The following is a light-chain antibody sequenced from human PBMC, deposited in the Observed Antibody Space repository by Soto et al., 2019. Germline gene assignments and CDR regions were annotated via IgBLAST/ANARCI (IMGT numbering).Light chain of an antibody. CDR2: QVT. CDR3: SSKAGNSFYV. V-gene: IGLV2-8*01. Sequence: QSALTQPPSASGSPGQSVTISCTGTSSDVGAYNYVSWYQQHPGKAPKLLLYQVTKRPSGVPDRFSASKSGNTASLIVSGLQAEDEADYYCSSKAGNSFYVFGLGPSSPS. CDR1: SSDVGAYNY. J-gene: IGLJ1*01.